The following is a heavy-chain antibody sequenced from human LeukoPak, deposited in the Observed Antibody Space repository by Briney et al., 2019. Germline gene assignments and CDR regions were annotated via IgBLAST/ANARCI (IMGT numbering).Heavy chain of an antibody. Sequence: SETLSLTCTVSGDSISRGSYYWDWIRQPPGKGLDWIGSIYSSGSTYCSPSLKSRVTISVETSSNQFSLKLSSVTAADTAVYYCASQLELLHWFDPWGQGTLVTVSS. CDR2: IYSSGST. V-gene: IGHV4-39*07. D-gene: IGHD1-7*01. CDR1: GDSISRGSYY. J-gene: IGHJ5*02. CDR3: ASQLELLHWFDP.